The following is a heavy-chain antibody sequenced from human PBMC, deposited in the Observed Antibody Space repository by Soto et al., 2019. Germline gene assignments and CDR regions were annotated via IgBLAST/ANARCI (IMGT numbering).Heavy chain of an antibody. CDR2: INPGDSDI. CDR1: GYTFTSYW. V-gene: IGHV5-51*01. D-gene: IGHD3-22*01. Sequence: PXDSLTISCKGSGYTFTSYWIGLVRQMPGKGLEWMGIINPGDSDIRYSPSFQGQVTISADKSITTAYLQWSSLRAEDTAVYYCARDQGYYDSSGYFDYWGQGTLVTVSS. CDR3: ARDQGYYDSSGYFDY. J-gene: IGHJ4*02.